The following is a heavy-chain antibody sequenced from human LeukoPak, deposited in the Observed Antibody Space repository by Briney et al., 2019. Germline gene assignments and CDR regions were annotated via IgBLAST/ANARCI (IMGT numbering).Heavy chain of an antibody. CDR2: INHKGGT. CDR1: GGSFSGYF. D-gene: IGHD6-13*01. Sequence: SETLSLTCAVYGGSFSGYFWTWIRQRPGKGLEWIGEINHKGGTNCNPSLRSRLTISVDKSKNQVSLKLSSVTAADTAVYFCTRAGAQQQLVDFWGQGTLVSVSS. CDR3: TRAGAQQQLVDF. J-gene: IGHJ4*02. V-gene: IGHV4-34*01.